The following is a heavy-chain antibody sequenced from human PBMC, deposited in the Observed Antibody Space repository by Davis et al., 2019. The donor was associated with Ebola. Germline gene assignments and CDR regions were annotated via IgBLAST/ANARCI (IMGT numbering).Heavy chain of an antibody. CDR1: GLTFSSYS. D-gene: IGHD3-16*01. J-gene: IGHJ6*02. Sequence: GESLKISCAASGLTFSSYSMQWVRRAPGKGLEWVALILADGSNEFYADSVKGRFTISRDNSKKTLYLQMNSLRAEDTAVYYCAKHKYSYDYSDGMDVWGQGTTVTVS. V-gene: IGHV3-30*18. CDR3: AKHKYSYDYSDGMDV. CDR2: ILADGSNE.